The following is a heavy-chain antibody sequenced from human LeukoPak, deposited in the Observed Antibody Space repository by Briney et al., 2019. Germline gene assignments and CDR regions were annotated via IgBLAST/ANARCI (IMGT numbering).Heavy chain of an antibody. Sequence: PSETLSLTCTVSGGSISSYYWSWLRQPPGKGLEWIGYIYYSGSTNYNPSLKSRVTISVDTSKNQFSLELSSVTAADTAVYYCARARSSGYYYGSWGQGTLVTVSS. J-gene: IGHJ5*02. CDR1: GGSISSYY. CDR3: ARARSSGYYYGS. D-gene: IGHD3-22*01. V-gene: IGHV4-59*01. CDR2: IYYSGST.